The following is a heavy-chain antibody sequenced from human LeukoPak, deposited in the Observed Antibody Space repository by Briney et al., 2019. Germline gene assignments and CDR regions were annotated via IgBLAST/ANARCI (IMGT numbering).Heavy chain of an antibody. Sequence: GGSLRLSCAASGFTFSSYWISWVRQAPGKGLEWVANIKQDGSEKYYVDSVKGRFTISRDNAKNSLYLQMNSLRAEDTAVYYCARAVRMDVWGQGTTVTVSS. D-gene: IGHD1-1*01. CDR1: GFTFSSYW. CDR3: ARAVRMDV. J-gene: IGHJ6*02. V-gene: IGHV3-7*04. CDR2: IKQDGSEK.